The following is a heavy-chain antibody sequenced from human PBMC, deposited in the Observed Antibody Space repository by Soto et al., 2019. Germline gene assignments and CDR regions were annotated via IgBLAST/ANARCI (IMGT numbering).Heavy chain of an antibody. CDR3: VKDMDGYYYGSGSYYDY. Sequence: GGSLRLSCAASGFTFDDYAMHWVRQAPGKGLEWVSGISWNSGSIGYADSVKGRFTISRDNAKNSLYLQMNSLRAEDTALYYCVKDMDGYYYGSGSYYDYWGQGTLVTVSS. CDR1: GFTFDDYA. J-gene: IGHJ4*02. CDR2: ISWNSGSI. D-gene: IGHD3-10*01. V-gene: IGHV3-9*01.